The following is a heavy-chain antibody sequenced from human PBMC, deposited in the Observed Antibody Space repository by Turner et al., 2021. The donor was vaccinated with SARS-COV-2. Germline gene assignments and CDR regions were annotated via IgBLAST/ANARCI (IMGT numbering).Heavy chain of an antibody. CDR1: RFTFSRYG. J-gene: IGHJ4*02. D-gene: IGHD3-22*01. CDR2: ISYDGSNK. CDR3: AKFMYYYESSGYSTIDY. Sequence: QVQLVESGGGVVQPGRSLRLSCVASRFTFSRYGMHWVRQAPGKGLEWVAVISYDGSNKYYADSVKGRFTISRDNSKNTLYLQMNSLRAEDTAVYYCAKFMYYYESSGYSTIDYWGQGTLVTVSS. V-gene: IGHV3-30*18.